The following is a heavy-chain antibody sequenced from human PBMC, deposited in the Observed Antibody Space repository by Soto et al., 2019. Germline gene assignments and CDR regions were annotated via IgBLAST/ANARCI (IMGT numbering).Heavy chain of an antibody. V-gene: IGHV1-24*01. CDR2: FDAENGDT. D-gene: IGHD3-22*01. CDR1: GYTLTELS. J-gene: IGHJ3*02. Sequence: ASVKVSCKVSGYTLTELSMHWVRQAPGKGLEWMGGFDAENGDTNYAQKLQGRVTMTTDTSTSTAYMELRSLRSDDTAVYYCARGGYDAFDIWGQGTMVTVSS. CDR3: ARGGYDAFDI.